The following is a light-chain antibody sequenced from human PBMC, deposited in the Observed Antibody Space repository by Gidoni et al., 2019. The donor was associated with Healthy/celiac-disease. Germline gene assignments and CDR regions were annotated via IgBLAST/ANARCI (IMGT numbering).Light chain of an antibody. CDR1: QSVSSN. Sequence: EIVMTQSPATLSVSPGERATLSCRASQSVSSNLAWYQQKPGQAPRLLIYGASTRATGIPARFSGSGSGTEFTLIISSLQSEDFAVYYCQQYNNWPPVTFGPXTKVDIK. V-gene: IGKV3-15*01. CDR3: QQYNNWPPVT. J-gene: IGKJ3*01. CDR2: GAS.